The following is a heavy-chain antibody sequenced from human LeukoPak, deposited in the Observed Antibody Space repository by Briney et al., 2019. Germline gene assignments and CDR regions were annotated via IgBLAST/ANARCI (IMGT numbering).Heavy chain of an antibody. CDR2: ISSSGSTI. CDR1: GFTFSGYW. D-gene: IGHD3-10*02. J-gene: IGHJ6*04. CDR3: AELGITMIGGV. V-gene: IGHV3-48*04. Sequence: GGSLRLSCAVSGFTFSGYWMNWVRQAPGKGLEWVSYISSSGSTIYYADSVKGRFTISRDNAKNSLYLQMNSLRAEDTAVYYCAELGITMIGGVWGKGTTVTISS.